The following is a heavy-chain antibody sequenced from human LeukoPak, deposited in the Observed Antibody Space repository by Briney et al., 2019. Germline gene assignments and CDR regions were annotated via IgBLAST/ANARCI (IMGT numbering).Heavy chain of an antibody. CDR3: AKDPLRYFDWSYGMDV. CDR1: GFTFSSYG. Sequence: GGSLRLSCAASGFTFSSYGMHWVRQAPGKGLEWEAVISYDGSNKYYADSVKGRFTISRDNSKNTLYLQMNSLRAEDTAVYYCAKDPLRYFDWSYGMDVWGKGTTVTVSS. J-gene: IGHJ6*04. V-gene: IGHV3-30*18. D-gene: IGHD3-9*01. CDR2: ISYDGSNK.